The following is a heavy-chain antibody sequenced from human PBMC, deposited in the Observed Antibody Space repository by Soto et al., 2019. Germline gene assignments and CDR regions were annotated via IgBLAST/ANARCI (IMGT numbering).Heavy chain of an antibody. V-gene: IGHV1-69*14. D-gene: IGHD4-17*01. CDR2: ILPVFGTA. CDR3: ARGHEYGGNSDAFDI. CDR1: GCTFSTSS. J-gene: IGHJ3*02. Sequence: QVHLVQSGAEVKKPGSSVKVSCKASGCTFSTSSINWLRQAPGQRPEWMGNILPVFGTADYAQKFRDRVTMTADKATNTAYMELRSLFSEDAAVYYCARGHEYGGNSDAFDIWGQGTVVTVSS.